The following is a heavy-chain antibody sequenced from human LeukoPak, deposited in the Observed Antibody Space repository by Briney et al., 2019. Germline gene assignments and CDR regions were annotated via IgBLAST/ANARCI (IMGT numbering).Heavy chain of an antibody. V-gene: IGHV3-53*01. Sequence: GGSLRLSCAASGFTVSSNYMSWVRQASGKGLEWVSVLYSGGSTYYADSVKGRFTISRDNSNNTLYLQMNSLRAEDTAIYYCARGVVRGVPFHGDVWGQGTTVTVSS. CDR2: LYSGGST. CDR1: GFTVSSNY. CDR3: ARGVVRGVPFHGDV. D-gene: IGHD3-10*01. J-gene: IGHJ6*02.